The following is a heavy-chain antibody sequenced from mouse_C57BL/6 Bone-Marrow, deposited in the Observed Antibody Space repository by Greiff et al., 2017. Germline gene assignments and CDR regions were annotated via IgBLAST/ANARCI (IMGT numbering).Heavy chain of an antibody. J-gene: IGHJ3*01. Sequence: EVKLEESGPGLVKPSQSLSLTCSATGYSITSGYYWNWIRQFPGNKLEWMGNISYDGSNNYNPSLKNRITITRDTSKNQFFLKLNSVTTEDTATYDCARDPFKAWFAYWGQGTLVTVSA. CDR2: ISYDGSN. CDR1: GYSITSGYY. V-gene: IGHV3-6*01. CDR3: ARDPFKAWFAY.